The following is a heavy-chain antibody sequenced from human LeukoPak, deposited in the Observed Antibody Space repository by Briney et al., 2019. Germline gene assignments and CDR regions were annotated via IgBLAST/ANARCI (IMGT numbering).Heavy chain of an antibody. D-gene: IGHD3-16*01. CDR3: ARDPSSLGGYFDY. V-gene: IGHV3-74*01. Sequence: GGSLRLSCAASGFTFSSYWMHWVRQAPGKGLVWVSRTNNDGSVTNYADSVKGRFTISRDNAKNTLYLQMNSLRAEDTAVYYCARDPSSLGGYFDYWGQGTLVSVSS. CDR1: GFTFSSYW. J-gene: IGHJ4*02. CDR2: TNNDGSVT.